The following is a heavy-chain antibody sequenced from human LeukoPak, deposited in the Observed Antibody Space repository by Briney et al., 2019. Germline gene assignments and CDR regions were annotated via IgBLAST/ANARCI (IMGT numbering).Heavy chain of an antibody. V-gene: IGHV1-2*02. CDR3: ARSTLIMIRGAVDY. Sequence: ASVKVSCKTSGYTFTDHYIHWIRQTPRRGLEWLGWLNPQRGSTDSAQNFQGRLTMTRDTSINPVYLELFSLTSDDTAIYYCARSTLIMIRGAVDYWGQGSLVAVSS. D-gene: IGHD3-10*01. CDR1: GYTFTDHY. CDR2: LNPQRGST. J-gene: IGHJ4*02.